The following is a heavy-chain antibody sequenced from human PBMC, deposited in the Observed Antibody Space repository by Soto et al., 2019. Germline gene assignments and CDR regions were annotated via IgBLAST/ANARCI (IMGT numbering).Heavy chain of an antibody. CDR1: GGSISDYY. D-gene: IGHD4-4*01. V-gene: IGHV4-30-2*01. J-gene: IGHJ4*02. CDR2: IYHSGST. CDR3: ARTTVTTTALFDY. Sequence: SETLSLTCIVSGGSISDYYWSWIRQPPGKGLEWIGYIYHSGSTYYNPSLKSRVTISVDRSKNQFSLKLSSVTAADTAVYYCARTTVTTTALFDYWGQGTLVTVSS.